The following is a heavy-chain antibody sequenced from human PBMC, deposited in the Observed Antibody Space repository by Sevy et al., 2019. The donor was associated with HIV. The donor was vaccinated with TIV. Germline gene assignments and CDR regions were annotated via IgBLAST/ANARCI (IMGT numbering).Heavy chain of an antibody. D-gene: IGHD3-16*01. Sequence: GGSLRLSCAVSGFTFSSYTLNWVRQAPGKGLEWVSSISSSTTYISYADSVKGRFTISRDNAKNSLFLQMNSLGAGDNAVLYCARVLINQGGEGKHYGFDVWGPGTKVTVSS. V-gene: IGHV3-21*04. CDR2: ISSSTTYI. J-gene: IGHJ6*01. CDR3: ARVLINQGGEGKHYGFDV. CDR1: GFTFSSYT.